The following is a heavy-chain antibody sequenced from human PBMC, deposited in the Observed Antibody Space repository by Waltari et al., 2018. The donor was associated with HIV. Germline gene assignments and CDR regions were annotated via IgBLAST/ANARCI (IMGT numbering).Heavy chain of an antibody. CDR2: ISWNSGSM. Sequence: EVQLVESGGGLVQPGRSLRLSCAASGFIFDDYAMHWVRQAPGKGLEWVSGISWNSGSMDYADSVKGRFTISRDNAKNSLYLQMNSLRAEDTALYYCAKAISMIVPGAFDYWGQGTLVTVSS. D-gene: IGHD3-22*01. J-gene: IGHJ4*02. CDR3: AKAISMIVPGAFDY. V-gene: IGHV3-9*01. CDR1: GFIFDDYA.